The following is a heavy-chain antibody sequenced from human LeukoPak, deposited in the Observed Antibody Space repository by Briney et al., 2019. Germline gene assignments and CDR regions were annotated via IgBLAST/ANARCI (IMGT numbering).Heavy chain of an antibody. CDR3: ATTIGDY. Sequence: GGSLRLSCAASGFTFSTYWMSWVRQAPGKGLEWVANMNQDGSDEYYVDSVKGRFTISRDNSDNSLYLQMNSLRAEDTAVYYCATTIGDYWGQGTLVTVSS. D-gene: IGHD3-10*01. J-gene: IGHJ4*02. V-gene: IGHV3-7*01. CDR2: MNQDGSDE. CDR1: GFTFSTYW.